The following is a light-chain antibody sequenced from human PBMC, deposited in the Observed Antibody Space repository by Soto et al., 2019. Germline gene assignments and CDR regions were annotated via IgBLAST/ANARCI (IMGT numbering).Light chain of an antibody. CDR3: AAWDDSLSGYV. CDR1: TSNIGSNP. V-gene: IGLV1-44*01. CDR2: SND. J-gene: IGLJ1*01. Sequence: VLTQPPSASVTPGQRVTISCSGSTSNIGSNPVNWYQQLPGTAPKLLIYSNDQRPSGVPARFSGSKSGTSASLAISGLQSEDEADYYCAAWDDSLSGYVFGAGTKGTVL.